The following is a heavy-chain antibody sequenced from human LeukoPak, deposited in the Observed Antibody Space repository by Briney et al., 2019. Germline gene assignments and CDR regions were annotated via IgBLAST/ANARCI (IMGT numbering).Heavy chain of an antibody. J-gene: IGHJ4*02. CDR3: AREEMPGKFDY. V-gene: IGHV4-38-2*02. CDR1: GYSIRSGYY. Sequence: PSETLSLTCTVSGYSIRSGYYWGWIRQPPGKGLEWIGSIYHSGGTYYNPSLKSRVTISVDTSKNQFSLKLSSVTAADTAVYYCAREEMPGKFDYWGQGTLVTVSS. CDR2: IYHSGGT. D-gene: IGHD1-26*01.